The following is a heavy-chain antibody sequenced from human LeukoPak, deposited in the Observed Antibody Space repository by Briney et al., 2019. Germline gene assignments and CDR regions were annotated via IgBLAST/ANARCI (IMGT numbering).Heavy chain of an antibody. J-gene: IGHJ4*02. V-gene: IGHV3-30*09. D-gene: IGHD3-16*01. CDR2: VQRDGSYE. Sequence: GGSLRLSCAASGFTFSSYAMHWVRQAPGKGLEWVAFVQRDGSYEKYAESVKGRFAISRDTSKNTLYLQMNSLRVEDTAVYYCANIPNSFGPDYWGQGSLVTVSS. CDR1: GFTFSSYA. CDR3: ANIPNSFGPDY.